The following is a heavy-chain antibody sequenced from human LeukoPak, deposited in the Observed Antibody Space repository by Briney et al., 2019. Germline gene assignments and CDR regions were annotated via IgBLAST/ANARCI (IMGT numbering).Heavy chain of an antibody. V-gene: IGHV3-7*01. D-gene: IGHD3-22*01. CDR1: RFTFSSYT. CDR3: ARDYYYVSSDDQTGDY. Sequence: GGSLRLSCAASRFTFSSYTMHWVRQAPGKGLEWVANIHQDGSEKFYVDSVKGRFTISRDNAKNSLYLQMNSLRAEDTAVYYCARDYYYVSSDDQTGDYWGQGTLVTVSS. CDR2: IHQDGSEK. J-gene: IGHJ4*02.